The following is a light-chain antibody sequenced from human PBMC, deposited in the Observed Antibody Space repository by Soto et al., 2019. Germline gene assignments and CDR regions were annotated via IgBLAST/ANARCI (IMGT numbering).Light chain of an antibody. CDR1: SSNVGSNY. J-gene: IGLJ2*01. V-gene: IGLV1-51*01. CDR3: GTWDNSLSAV. Sequence: QSVLTQPPSVSAAPGQKVTISCSGSSSNVGSNYVSWYRQLPGTAPKLLIYDNGKRSSGIPDRFFGSQSGTSATLGITGLQTGDEADYYCGTWDNSLSAVFGGGTKVT. CDR2: DNG.